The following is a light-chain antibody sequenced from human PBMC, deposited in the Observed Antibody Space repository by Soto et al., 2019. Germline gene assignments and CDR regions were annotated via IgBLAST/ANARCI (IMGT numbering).Light chain of an antibody. Sequence: SVLTQPPSVSGAPGQRVTISCTGSSSNIGAGYDVHWYQQFPGTAPRLLIYANNNRPSGVPDRFSGSKSGTSASLAITGLQADDEAEYYCQSYDFGLSAHNYVFGTGNKVTVL. CDR3: QSYDFGLSAHNYV. CDR2: ANN. CDR1: SSNIGAGYD. J-gene: IGLJ1*01. V-gene: IGLV1-40*01.